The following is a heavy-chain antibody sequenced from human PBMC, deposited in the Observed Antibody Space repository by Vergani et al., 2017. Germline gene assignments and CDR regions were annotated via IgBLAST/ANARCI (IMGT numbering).Heavy chain of an antibody. CDR3: ARDQEECYCSSTSCPRRYYYYYYMDV. CDR2: IIPILGIA. Sequence: QVQLVQSGAEVKKPGSSVKVSCKASGGTFSSYTISWVRQAPGQGLEWMGRIIPILGIANYAQKFQGRVTITADKSTSTAYMELSSLRSEDTAVYYCARDQEECYCSSTSCPRRYYYYYYMDVWGKGTTVTVSS. V-gene: IGHV1-69*08. J-gene: IGHJ6*03. D-gene: IGHD2-2*01. CDR1: GGTFSSYT.